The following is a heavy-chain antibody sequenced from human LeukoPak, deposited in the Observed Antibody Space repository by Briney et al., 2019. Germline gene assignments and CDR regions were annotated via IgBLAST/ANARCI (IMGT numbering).Heavy chain of an antibody. Sequence: PGRSLRLSCAASGFTFSSYGMHWVRQAPGKGLEWVAVISYDGSNKYYADSVKGRFTISRDNSKNTLYLQMNSLRAEDTAVYYCAKDFHGSGSYWIDYWGQGTLVIVSS. CDR2: ISYDGSNK. CDR3: AKDFHGSGSYWIDY. CDR1: GFTFSSYG. D-gene: IGHD3-10*01. J-gene: IGHJ4*02. V-gene: IGHV3-30*18.